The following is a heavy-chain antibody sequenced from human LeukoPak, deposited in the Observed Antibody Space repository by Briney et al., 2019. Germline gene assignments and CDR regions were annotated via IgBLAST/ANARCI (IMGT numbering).Heavy chain of an antibody. V-gene: IGHV3-11*01. D-gene: IGHD2-15*01. Sequence: GGSLRLSCAASGFTFSDYYMTWIRQAPGKGLEWVSYISSGGTTIYYADSVKGRFTISRDNAKNSLCLQMNSLRAEDTAVYYCAKEVFRYGYHGLDVWGQGTTVTVSS. CDR1: GFTFSDYY. CDR2: ISSGGTTI. J-gene: IGHJ6*02. CDR3: AKEVFRYGYHGLDV.